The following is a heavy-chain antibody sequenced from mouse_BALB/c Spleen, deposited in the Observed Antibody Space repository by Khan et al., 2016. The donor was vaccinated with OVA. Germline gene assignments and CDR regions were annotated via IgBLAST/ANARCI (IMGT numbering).Heavy chain of an antibody. Sequence: VQLQQPGPELVKPGASVKMSCKASGYTFTHYVMHWVKQKPGQGLEWIGYINPYNDGTNYNEKFKGKATLTSDKSSSTAYMELSSLTSEDSAVYYCARYASSPYYAMDYWGQGTSVTVSS. V-gene: IGHV1S136*01. J-gene: IGHJ4*01. CDR3: ARYASSPYYAMDY. CDR2: INPYNDGT. CDR1: GYTFTHYV. D-gene: IGHD1-1*01.